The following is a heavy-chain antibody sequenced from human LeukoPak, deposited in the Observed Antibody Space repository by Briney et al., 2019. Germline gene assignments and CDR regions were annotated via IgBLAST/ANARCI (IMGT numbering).Heavy chain of an antibody. Sequence: GGSLRLSCAASGFIVSSNYMSWVRQAPGKGLEWVSVIYSGGRTYYADSVKGRFTISRDNSKNTLYLQMNSLRAEDTAVYYCARGGQGYDLNWFDPWGQGTLVTVSS. CDR1: GFIVSSNY. D-gene: IGHD3-3*01. CDR2: IYSGGRT. CDR3: ARGGQGYDLNWFDP. V-gene: IGHV3-53*05. J-gene: IGHJ5*02.